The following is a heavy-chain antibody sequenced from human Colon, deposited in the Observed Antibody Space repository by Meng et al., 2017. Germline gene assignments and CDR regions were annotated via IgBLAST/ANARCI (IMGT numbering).Heavy chain of an antibody. CDR3: ARDGPGKRLSS. Sequence: QVQPQEPGPGLVKPSQTLSLPCTVSGASFTSGGYYWTWIRQRPGKGLEWIGYIYYTGSSYYNPSLKNRLTISVDRSKSLFSLNLTSVTAADTAVYFCARDGPGKRLSSWGPGKLVTVSS. CDR2: IYYTGSS. J-gene: IGHJ5*02. CDR1: GASFTSGGYY. V-gene: IGHV4-31*03.